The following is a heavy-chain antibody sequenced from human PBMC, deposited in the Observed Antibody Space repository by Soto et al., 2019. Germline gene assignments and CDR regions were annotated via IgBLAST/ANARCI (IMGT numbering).Heavy chain of an antibody. V-gene: IGHV4-59*01. Sequence: SETLSLTCTVSGDSINNYYWSWIRQPPGKRLEWIGYIYYTGSTTYNPSLESRVTMSVDTSKNQFSLKLNSVNAADTAVYYCAKYRRTEAEGFTLDYWGRGTLVTVPQ. J-gene: IGHJ4*02. D-gene: IGHD6-13*01. CDR2: IYYTGST. CDR1: GDSINNYY. CDR3: AKYRRTEAEGFTLDY.